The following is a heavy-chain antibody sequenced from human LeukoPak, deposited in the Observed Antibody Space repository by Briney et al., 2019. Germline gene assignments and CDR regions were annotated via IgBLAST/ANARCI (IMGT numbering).Heavy chain of an antibody. Sequence: ASVKVSCKASGYTFTSYYMHWVRQAPGQGLEWMGVINPSGGSTSYAQKFQGRVTMTRDTSTSTVYMELSSLRSEDTAVYYCARDRGSKRVAYCGGDCYIGYFDLWGRGTLVTVSS. J-gene: IGHJ2*01. CDR3: ARDRGSKRVAYCGGDCYIGYFDL. V-gene: IGHV1-46*01. CDR1: GYTFTSYY. D-gene: IGHD2-21*02. CDR2: INPSGGST.